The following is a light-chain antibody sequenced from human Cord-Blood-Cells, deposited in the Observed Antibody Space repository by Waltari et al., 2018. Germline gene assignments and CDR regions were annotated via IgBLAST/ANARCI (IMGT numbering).Light chain of an antibody. V-gene: IGKV1-33*01. CDR2: DAS. Sequence: DIQMTQSPSSLCASVGDRVTITCQASQDISNYLNWYQQKPGKAPKLLIYDASNLETGVPSRFSASGSGTDSAFAISSLQPEDIATSYCQQYDNRPYTFGQGTKLEIK. J-gene: IGKJ2*01. CDR3: QQYDNRPYT. CDR1: QDISNY.